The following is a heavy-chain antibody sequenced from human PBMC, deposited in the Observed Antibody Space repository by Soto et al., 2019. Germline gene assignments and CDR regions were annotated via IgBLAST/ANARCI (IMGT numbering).Heavy chain of an antibody. CDR1: GGSFSSYA. J-gene: IGHJ4*02. CDR3: ARMGDYYDSSGYYGY. V-gene: IGHV1-69*01. CDR2: IIPIFGTA. Sequence: SVKVSCKASGGSFSSYAISWVRQAPGQGLEWMGGIIPIFGTANYAQKFQGRVTITADESTSTAYMELSSLRSEDTAVYYCARMGDYYDSSGYYGYWGQGTLVTVSS. D-gene: IGHD3-22*01.